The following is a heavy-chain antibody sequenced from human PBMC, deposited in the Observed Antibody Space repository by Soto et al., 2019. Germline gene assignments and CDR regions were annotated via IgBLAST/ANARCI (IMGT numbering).Heavy chain of an antibody. V-gene: IGHV3-48*02. J-gene: IGHJ6*02. CDR3: VRDSGDGWNWPFYYYYGMDV. Sequence: EVQLVESGGGLVQPGGSLRLSCAASGFTFSTYSMNWDRQAPGKGLECVSYISSSSHTIYYADSVKGRFTISRDNAKDSLYLQMNSLRDEDTAVYYCVRDSGDGWNWPFYYYYGMDVWGQGTTVTVSS. D-gene: IGHD2-15*01. CDR1: GFTFSTYS. CDR2: ISSSSHTI.